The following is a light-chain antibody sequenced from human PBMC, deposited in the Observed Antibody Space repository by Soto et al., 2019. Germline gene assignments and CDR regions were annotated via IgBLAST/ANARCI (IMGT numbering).Light chain of an antibody. CDR1: SSDVGGYNY. Sequence: QSALTQPASVSGSPGQSITISCTGTSSDVGGYNYVSWYQHHPGKAPKLMIYEVSNRPSGVSNRFSGSKSGNTAFLTISGLQTEDEADYYCNSYTSSTSNVVFGGGTKLTVL. J-gene: IGLJ2*01. CDR2: EVS. CDR3: NSYTSSTSNVV. V-gene: IGLV2-14*01.